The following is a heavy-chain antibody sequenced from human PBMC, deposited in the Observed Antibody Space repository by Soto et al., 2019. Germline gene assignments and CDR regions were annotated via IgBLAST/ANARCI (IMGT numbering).Heavy chain of an antibody. CDR1: GFTFSSYS. D-gene: IGHD2-2*01. Sequence: GGSLRLSCAASGFTFSSYSMNWVRQAPGKGLEWVSSISSSSSYIYYADSVKGRFTISRDNAKNSLYLQMNSLRAEDTAVYYCARGYCSSTSCPSTYFDYWGQGTLVTVSS. CDR3: ARGYCSSTSCPSTYFDY. CDR2: ISSSSSYI. J-gene: IGHJ4*02. V-gene: IGHV3-21*01.